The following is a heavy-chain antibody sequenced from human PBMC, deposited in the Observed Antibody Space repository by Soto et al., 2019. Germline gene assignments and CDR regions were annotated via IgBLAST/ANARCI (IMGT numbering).Heavy chain of an antibody. CDR2: IIPIFGTA. Sequence: ASVKVSCKASGGTFSSYAISWVRQAPGQGLEWMGGIIPIFGTANYAQKFQGRVTITADESTSTAYMELSSLRSEDTAVYYCARDLSTVNLYYYYGMDVWGQGTTVTVSS. V-gene: IGHV1-69*13. CDR1: GGTFSSYA. J-gene: IGHJ6*02. CDR3: ARDLSTVNLYYYYGMDV. D-gene: IGHD4-17*01.